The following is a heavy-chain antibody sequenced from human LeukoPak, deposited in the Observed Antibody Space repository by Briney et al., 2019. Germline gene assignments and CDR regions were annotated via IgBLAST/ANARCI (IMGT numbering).Heavy chain of an antibody. Sequence: GRSLRLSCAASGFTFDDYAMHWVRQAPGKGLEWVSGISWNSGSIGYADSVKGRFTISRDNAKNSLYLQMNSLRAEDTAVYYCASHPIAEGYFDYWGQGTLVTVSS. J-gene: IGHJ4*02. CDR3: ASHPIAEGYFDY. CDR2: ISWNSGSI. CDR1: GFTFDDYA. V-gene: IGHV3-9*01. D-gene: IGHD6-13*01.